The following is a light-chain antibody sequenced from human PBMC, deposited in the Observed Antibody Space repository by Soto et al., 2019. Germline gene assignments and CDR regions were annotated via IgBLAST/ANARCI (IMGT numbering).Light chain of an antibody. CDR2: DVT. CDR1: SSDVGAYTY. Sequence: QSVLTQPASVSGSPGQSITIPCTGTSSDVGAYTYVSWYQQHPDKAPKLLIFDVTNRPSGVSNRFSGPKSGHTPSLTISGLQDEGGADYYCSSYTTSRTAVFGGGTKVTVL. J-gene: IGLJ2*01. V-gene: IGLV2-14*03. CDR3: SSYTTSRTAV.